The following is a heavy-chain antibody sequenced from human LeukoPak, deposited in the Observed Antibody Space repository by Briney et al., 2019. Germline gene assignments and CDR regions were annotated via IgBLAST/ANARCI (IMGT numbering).Heavy chain of an antibody. D-gene: IGHD3-3*01. CDR3: ARKYDFWSGYYRDSGYYYGMDV. Sequence: GGSLRLSCAASGFTFSSYEMNWVRQAPGKGLEWVSYISSSGNTIYYADSVKGRFTISRDNAKNSLYLQMNSLRAEDTAVYYCARKYDFWSGYYRDSGYYYGMDVWGQGTTVTVSS. V-gene: IGHV3-48*03. CDR2: ISSSGNTI. CDR1: GFTFSSYE. J-gene: IGHJ6*02.